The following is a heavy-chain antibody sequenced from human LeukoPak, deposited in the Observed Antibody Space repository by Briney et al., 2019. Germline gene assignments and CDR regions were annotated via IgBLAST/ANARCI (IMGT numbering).Heavy chain of an antibody. D-gene: IGHD1-26*01. CDR2: IYHTGTT. J-gene: IGHJ4*02. CDR1: GVLISRIEYY. V-gene: IGHV4-30-4*01. Sequence: KPSETLSLTCTVSGVLISRIEYYWGWVRQSPVKGLEWLGHIYHTGTTLYSPHLNNRLIISVDSSKNQFSLTLNSATAADTAVYYCASVSVWELATHTGGSFDYWGRGILVTVSS. CDR3: ASVSVWELATHTGGSFDY.